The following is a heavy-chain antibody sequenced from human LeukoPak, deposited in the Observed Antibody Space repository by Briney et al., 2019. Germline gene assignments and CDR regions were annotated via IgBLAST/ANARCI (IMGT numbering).Heavy chain of an antibody. V-gene: IGHV3-64*01. Sequence: QPGGSLRLSCAASGFTFSSYAMHWVRQAPGEGLEYVSAISSNGGSTYYANSVKGRFTISRDNSKNTLYLQMGSLRAEDMAVYYCASSIRDSSGWYGGFDYWGQGTLVTVSS. CDR3: ASSIRDSSGWYGGFDY. J-gene: IGHJ4*02. CDR2: ISSNGGST. CDR1: GFTFSSYA. D-gene: IGHD6-19*01.